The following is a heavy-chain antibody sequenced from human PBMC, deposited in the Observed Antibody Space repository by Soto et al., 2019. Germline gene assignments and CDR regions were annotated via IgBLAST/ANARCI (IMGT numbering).Heavy chain of an antibody. CDR1: GGSISSYY. D-gene: IGHD4-17*01. CDR2: IYYSGST. J-gene: IGHJ1*01. V-gene: IGHV4-59*01. CDR3: ARVNYGDYARRYFQH. Sequence: SETLSLACTVSGGSISSYYWSWIRQPPGKGLEWIGYIYYSGSTIYNPSLKSRVTISVDTSKNQFSLKLSSVTAADTAVYYCARVNYGDYARRYFQHWGQGTLVTVSS.